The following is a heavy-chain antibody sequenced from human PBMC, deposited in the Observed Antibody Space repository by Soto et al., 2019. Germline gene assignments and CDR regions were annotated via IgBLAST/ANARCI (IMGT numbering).Heavy chain of an antibody. D-gene: IGHD6-6*01. CDR1: GDSVSSNSAA. CDR3: ARDPLDYSSSSEPYYFDY. V-gene: IGHV6-1*01. CDR2: TYYRSKWYN. Sequence: KQSQTLSLTCAISGDSVSSNSAAWNWIRQSPSRGLEWLGRTYYRSKWYNDYAVSVKSRITINPDTSKNQFSLQLNSVTPEDTAVYYCARDPLDYSSSSEPYYFDYWGQGTLVTVSS. J-gene: IGHJ4*02.